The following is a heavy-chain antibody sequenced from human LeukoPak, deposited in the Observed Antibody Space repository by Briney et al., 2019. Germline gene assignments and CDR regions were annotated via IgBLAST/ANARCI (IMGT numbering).Heavy chain of an antibody. Sequence: ASVKVSCKASGYTFTSYDINWVRQAPGQGLEWMGWINTNTGNPTYAQGFTGRFVFSLDTSVSTAYLQISSLKAEDTAVYYCARVGCGSTSCPPTMRHWGQGTLVTVSS. CDR1: GYTFTSYD. D-gene: IGHD2-2*01. J-gene: IGHJ1*01. CDR3: ARVGCGSTSCPPTMRH. V-gene: IGHV7-4-1*02. CDR2: INTNTGNP.